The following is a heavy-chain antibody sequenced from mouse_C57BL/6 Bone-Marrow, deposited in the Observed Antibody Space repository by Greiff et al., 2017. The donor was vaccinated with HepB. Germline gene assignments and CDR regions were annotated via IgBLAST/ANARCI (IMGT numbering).Heavy chain of an antibody. V-gene: IGHV5-17*01. CDR3: ARREYYSTPLAMDY. CDR2: ISSGSSTI. Sequence: EVHLVESGGGLVKPGGSLKLSCAASGFTFSDYGMHWVRQAPEKGLEWVAYISSGSSTIYYADTVKGRFTISRDNAKNTLFLQMTSLRSEDTAMYYCARREYYSTPLAMDYWGQGTSVTVSS. J-gene: IGHJ4*01. D-gene: IGHD2-5*01. CDR1: GFTFSDYG.